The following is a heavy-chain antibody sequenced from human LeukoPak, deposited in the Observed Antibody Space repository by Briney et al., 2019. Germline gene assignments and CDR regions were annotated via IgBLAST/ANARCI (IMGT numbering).Heavy chain of an antibody. CDR2: ITRSSSPI. V-gene: IGHV3-48*01. CDR3: TRDPNALDF. Sequence: GGSLRLSCAASGFSFSAYSMNWVRQAPGKGLEWVSYITRSSSPIYYADSVRGRFTVLRDNAKNSLYLQMNSLRAEDTAVYYCTRDPNALDFWGQGTLVTVSS. CDR1: GFSFSAYS. J-gene: IGHJ4*02.